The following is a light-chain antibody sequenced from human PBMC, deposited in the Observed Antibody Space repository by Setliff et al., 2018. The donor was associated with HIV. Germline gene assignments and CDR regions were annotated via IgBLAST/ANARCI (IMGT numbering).Light chain of an antibody. Sequence: QSVLPQPASVSGSPGQSITISCTGTSSDIGRYNLVSWYQQYPGKAPKLMIYQATKRPSGVSNRFSGSKSGNTASLTISGLQAEDEADYYCCSNTGSNTYVFVSGTKVTVL. CDR1: SSDIGRYNL. J-gene: IGLJ1*01. V-gene: IGLV2-23*01. CDR3: CSNTGSNTYV. CDR2: QAT.